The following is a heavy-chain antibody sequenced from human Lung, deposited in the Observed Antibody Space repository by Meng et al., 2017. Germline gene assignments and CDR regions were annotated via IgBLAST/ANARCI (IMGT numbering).Heavy chain of an antibody. Sequence: QVQLVQSGAEGKKPGASGKGGCKASGYSFTGYYMHWVRQGPGQGLEWMGRINPNSGDTRYAQKFQGRVTMTRDTAISTAYMELSSLIFDDTAVYYCARGPGAVRSPYYFDYWGQGTLVTVSS. D-gene: IGHD2-15*01. V-gene: IGHV1-2*06. CDR2: INPNSGDT. CDR1: GYSFTGYY. CDR3: ARGPGAVRSPYYFDY. J-gene: IGHJ4*02.